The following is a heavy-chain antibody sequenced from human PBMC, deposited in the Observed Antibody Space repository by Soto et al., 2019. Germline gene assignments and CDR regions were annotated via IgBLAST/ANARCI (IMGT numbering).Heavy chain of an antibody. D-gene: IGHD3-10*01. CDR2: IYYSGST. V-gene: IGHV4-39*05. CDR1: GGSISSSSYY. CDR3: AISGYYYGSGSYYNEVGPWFDP. Sequence: SETPSLTCTVSGGSISSSSYYWGWIRQPPGKGQKWIGSIYYSGSTYYNPSLKSQVTISVDTSKNQFSLKLSSVTAADTAVYYCAISGYYYGSGSYYNEVGPWFDPWGQGTLVTVSS. J-gene: IGHJ5*02.